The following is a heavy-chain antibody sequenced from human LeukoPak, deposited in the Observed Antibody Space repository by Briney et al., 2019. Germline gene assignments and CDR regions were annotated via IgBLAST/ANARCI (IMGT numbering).Heavy chain of an antibody. CDR2: ISSSGSTI. CDR1: GFTFSSYE. D-gene: IGHD3-3*01. V-gene: IGHV3-48*03. J-gene: IGHJ4*02. Sequence: GGSLRLSCAASGFTFSSYEMNWVRQAPGKGLEWVSYISSSGSTIYYADSVKGRFTISRDNAKNSLYLQMNSLRAEDTAVYYCARGEYDFWSGYYTGADYWGQGTLVTVSS. CDR3: ARGEYDFWSGYYTGADY.